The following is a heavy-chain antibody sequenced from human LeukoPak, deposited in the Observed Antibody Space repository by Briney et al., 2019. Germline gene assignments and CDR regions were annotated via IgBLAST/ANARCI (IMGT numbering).Heavy chain of an antibody. CDR1: GFTFSNFA. CDR2: ISGSGGST. D-gene: IGHD6-13*01. J-gene: IGHJ4*02. V-gene: IGHV3-23*01. Sequence: PGGSLRLSCAASGFTFSNFAMNWVRQAPGKGLEWVSTISGSGGSTYYADSVKGRFTISRDNSKNTLYLQMNSLRAEDTAVYYCAKDRGIAAAGSRFDYWGQGTLVTVSS. CDR3: AKDRGIAAAGSRFDY.